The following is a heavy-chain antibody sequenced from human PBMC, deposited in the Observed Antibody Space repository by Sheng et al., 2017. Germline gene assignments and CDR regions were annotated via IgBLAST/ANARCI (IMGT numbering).Heavy chain of an antibody. D-gene: IGHD3-22*01. V-gene: IGHV3-23*01. CDR3: AKRGLEDSSGYYSPYYFDY. CDR1: GFTFSSYA. CDR2: ISGSGGST. J-gene: IGHJ4*02. Sequence: EVQLLESGGGLVQPWGVPSRLSCAASGFTFSSYAMSWVRQAPGKGLEWVSAISGSGGSTYYADSVKGRFTISRDNSKNTLYLQMNSLRAEDTAVYYCAKRGLEDSSGYYSPYYFDYWGQGTLVTVSS.